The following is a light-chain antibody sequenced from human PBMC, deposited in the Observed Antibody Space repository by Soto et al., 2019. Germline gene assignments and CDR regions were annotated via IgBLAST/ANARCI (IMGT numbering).Light chain of an antibody. CDR1: QSVSNY. J-gene: IGKJ2*01. CDR3: LQRRNWPSAT. CDR2: DAS. Sequence: EIVLTQSPATLSLSPGERATLSCRASQSVSNYLAWYQQKPGQAPRLLIYDASNRATGIPARFSGSGSATDFTLTISSLEPEDFAVYYCLQRRNWPSATFGQGTKLEIK. V-gene: IGKV3-11*01.